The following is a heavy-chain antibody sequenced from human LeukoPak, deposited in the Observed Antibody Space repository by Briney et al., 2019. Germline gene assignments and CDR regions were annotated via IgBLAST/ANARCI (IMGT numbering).Heavy chain of an antibody. CDR1: GFTFSSYA. V-gene: IGHV3-23*01. Sequence: PGGSLRLSCAASGFTFSSYAMSWVRQAPGKGLEWVSAISGSGGSTYYADSVKGRFTISRDNSKNTLYLQMNSLRAEDTAVYHCAKGLYYYDSSGYYLTGGPFDYWGQGTLVTVSS. D-gene: IGHD3-22*01. CDR2: ISGSGGST. CDR3: AKGLYYYDSSGYYLTGGPFDY. J-gene: IGHJ4*02.